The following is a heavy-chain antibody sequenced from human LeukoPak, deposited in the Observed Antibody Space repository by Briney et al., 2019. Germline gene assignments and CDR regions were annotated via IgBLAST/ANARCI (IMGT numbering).Heavy chain of an antibody. V-gene: IGHV3-30*02. CDR3: AKDSLVLRFSEWFQHFDY. CDR2: IRYDGSNK. Sequence: GGSLSLSCAASGFTFSSYGMHWVRQAPRKGLEWVAFIRYDGSNKYYADSVKGRFTISRDNSKNTLYLQMNSLRAEDTAVYYCAKDSLVLRFSEWFQHFDYWGQGTLVTVSS. J-gene: IGHJ4*02. CDR1: GFTFSSYG. D-gene: IGHD3-3*01.